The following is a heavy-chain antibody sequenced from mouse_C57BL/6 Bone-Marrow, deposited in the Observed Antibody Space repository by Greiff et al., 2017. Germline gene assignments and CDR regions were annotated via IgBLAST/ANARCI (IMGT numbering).Heavy chain of an antibody. J-gene: IGHJ4*01. CDR1: GYSFTGYY. CDR2: INPSTGGT. Sequence: VQLQQSGPELVKPGASVKISCKASGYSFTGYYMHWVKQRSEKSLEWIGEINPSTGGTSYNQKFKGKATLTVAKSSSTAYMQLKRLTSEDSAVYYCARDWDGDAVDYWGQGTAVTVSA. V-gene: IGHV1-43*01. CDR3: ARDWDGDAVDY. D-gene: IGHD4-1*01.